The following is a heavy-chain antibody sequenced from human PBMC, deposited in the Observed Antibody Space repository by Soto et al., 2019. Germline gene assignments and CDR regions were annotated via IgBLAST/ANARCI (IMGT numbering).Heavy chain of an antibody. D-gene: IGHD1-26*01. J-gene: IGHJ4*02. CDR2: TSSSSSYT. Sequence: QVQLVESGGGLVKPGGSLRLSCVVSGFTFSDYDMSWIRQAPGKGLERISKTSSSSSYTNYADSVKGRFIISRDNAKNSLYLQMDRLRAEGTALYFCTRSSGSYSGYFDFWGQGTLVTVSS. CDR3: TRSSGSYSGYFDF. V-gene: IGHV3-11*06. CDR1: GFTFSDYD.